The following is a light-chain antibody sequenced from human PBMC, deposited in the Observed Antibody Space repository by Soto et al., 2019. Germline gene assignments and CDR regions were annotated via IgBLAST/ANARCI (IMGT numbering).Light chain of an antibody. V-gene: IGKV3-20*01. Sequence: EIVLTQSPGTLSLNTGERATLSCRASQSVSNNYLAWYQQKPGQAPRLLIYGASNRATGIPDRFSGSGSGADFTLSIDRLEPEDFAVYYCQQYGSSPPITSGHGRRLENK. J-gene: IGKJ5*01. CDR2: GAS. CDR1: QSVSNNY. CDR3: QQYGSSPPIT.